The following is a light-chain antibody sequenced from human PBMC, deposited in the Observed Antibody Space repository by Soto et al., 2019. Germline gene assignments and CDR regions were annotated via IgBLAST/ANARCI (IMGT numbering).Light chain of an antibody. Sequence: EIVLTQSPGTLSLSPGERATLSCRTSQSVNSRYLAWYQQKPGQAPRLLIYGTSSRATGIPDRFSGSGSGTDFTLTISRLEPEDFAVYHCQQYGSLPWTFGQGTKVEIK. J-gene: IGKJ1*01. V-gene: IGKV3-20*01. CDR1: QSVNSRY. CDR2: GTS. CDR3: QQYGSLPWT.